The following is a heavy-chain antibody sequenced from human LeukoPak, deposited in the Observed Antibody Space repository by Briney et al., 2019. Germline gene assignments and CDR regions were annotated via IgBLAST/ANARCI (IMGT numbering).Heavy chain of an antibody. CDR3: AKASRSDSSGYYSHFDY. J-gene: IGHJ4*02. D-gene: IGHD3-22*01. CDR2: IKEDGSEK. CDR1: GFTFSNYW. V-gene: IGHV3-7*01. Sequence: GGSLRLSCAASGFTFSNYWMSWVRQAPGKGLEWVANIKEDGSEKKYVDSVKGRFTISRDNSRNTLYLQMNSLRAEDTAVYYCAKASRSDSSGYYSHFDYWGQGTLVTVSS.